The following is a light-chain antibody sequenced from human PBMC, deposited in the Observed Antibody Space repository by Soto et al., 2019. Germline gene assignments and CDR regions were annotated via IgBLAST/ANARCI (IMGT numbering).Light chain of an antibody. CDR3: QQYNFTWT. J-gene: IGKJ1*01. CDR1: QSISSW. V-gene: IGKV1-5*03. Sequence: DIQMTQSPSTLSASVGDRVTITCRASQSISSWLAWYQQKPGKAPKLLIYKASSLESGVPSRFSGSGSGTEFPLTISILQPDDFATYYCQQYNFTWTFGQGTKVEIK. CDR2: KAS.